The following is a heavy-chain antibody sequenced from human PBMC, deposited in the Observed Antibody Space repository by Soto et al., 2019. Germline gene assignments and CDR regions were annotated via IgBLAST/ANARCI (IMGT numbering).Heavy chain of an antibody. CDR2: IYHSGIT. D-gene: IGHD1-26*01. Sequence: SETLSLTCAVSGGSISSSNWWSWVRRPPGKGLAWIGEIYHSGITNCNPSLKSRVTISVDKSKNQLSLKLSSVPAADTAVYYCARVMGATAGGVFEYWGQGTMVTVSS. CDR3: ARVMGATAGGVFEY. V-gene: IGHV4-4*02. CDR1: GGSISSSNW. J-gene: IGHJ4*02.